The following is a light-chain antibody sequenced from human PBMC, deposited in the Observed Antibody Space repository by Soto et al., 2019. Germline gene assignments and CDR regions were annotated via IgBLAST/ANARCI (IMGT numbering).Light chain of an antibody. CDR2: DAS. J-gene: IGKJ1*01. V-gene: IGKV3-15*01. Sequence: EIVMTQSPATLSVSPGERATRSCRASQSVSSSLVWYQHKPGQAPRLLISDASTRATGIPARFSGSGSGTEFTLPVSSLQSEDFAVYYCQQYNSWPRTFGQGTKVEIK. CDR1: QSVSSS. CDR3: QQYNSWPRT.